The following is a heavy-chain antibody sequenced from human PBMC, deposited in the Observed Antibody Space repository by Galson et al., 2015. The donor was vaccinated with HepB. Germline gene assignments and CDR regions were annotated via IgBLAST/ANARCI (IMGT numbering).Heavy chain of an antibody. CDR1: GFTFSSYA. CDR2: ISYDGSNK. Sequence: SLRLSCAASGFTFSSYAMHWVRQAPGKGLEWVAVISYDGSNKYYADSVKGRFTISRDNSKNTLYLQMNSLRAEDTAVYYCAREGNIAAAGPPDYWGQGTLVTVSS. CDR3: AREGNIAAAGPPDY. J-gene: IGHJ4*02. V-gene: IGHV3-30*04. D-gene: IGHD6-13*01.